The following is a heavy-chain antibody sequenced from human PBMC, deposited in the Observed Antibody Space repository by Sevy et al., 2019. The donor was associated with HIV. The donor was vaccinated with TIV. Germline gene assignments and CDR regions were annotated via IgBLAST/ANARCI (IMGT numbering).Heavy chain of an antibody. Sequence: EGSLRLSCAASGFTFRNYAMSWVRQAPGKGLEWVSTFSFGCGQINYADSVKGRFTISRDDSKNTLYLQMNSLRAEDTAIYYCAREGCSKPHDYWGQRTLVTVSS. CDR2: FSFGCGQI. V-gene: IGHV3-23*01. CDR1: GFTFRNYA. J-gene: IGHJ4*02. D-gene: IGHD3-10*02. CDR3: AREGCSKPHDY.